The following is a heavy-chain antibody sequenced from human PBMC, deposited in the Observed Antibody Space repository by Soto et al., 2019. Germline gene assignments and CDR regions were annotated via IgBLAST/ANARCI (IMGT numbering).Heavy chain of an antibody. Sequence: VGSLRLSCVSSEFIFNTHWMSCVRHAPGKWLEWVASINQDGSAKKYGKSVEGRFTISRDNDKNSLYLQMNNLSADDTAVYYCAKCGSGCYYSVWGQGDTVNVSS. V-gene: IGHV3-7*03. CDR2: INQDGSAK. CDR3: AKCGSGCYYSV. D-gene: IGHD3-10*01. CDR1: EFIFNTHW. J-gene: IGHJ6*02.